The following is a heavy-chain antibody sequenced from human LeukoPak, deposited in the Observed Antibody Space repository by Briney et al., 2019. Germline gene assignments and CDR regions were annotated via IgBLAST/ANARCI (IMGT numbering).Heavy chain of an antibody. CDR1: GASISSGDYY. V-gene: IGHV4-30-4*08. CDR2: IYYSGST. CDR3: ASTNRSRSSCFGAKWFDP. J-gene: IGHJ5*02. D-gene: IGHD2-2*01. Sequence: SETLSLTCTVSGASISSGDYYWSWIRQPPGKGLEWIGSIYYSGSTFHYNPSLKSRVAISIDTSKNQFSLSLSSVTAADTAVYYCASTNRSRSSCFGAKWFDPWGQGTLVTVSS.